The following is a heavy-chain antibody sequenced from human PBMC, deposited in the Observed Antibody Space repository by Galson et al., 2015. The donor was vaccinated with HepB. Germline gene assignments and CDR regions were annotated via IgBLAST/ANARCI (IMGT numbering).Heavy chain of an antibody. CDR2: LSGRGATT. CDR3: TKLQGYYGDEEIFDY. CDR1: GFSFNFYA. J-gene: IGHJ4*02. V-gene: IGHV3-23*01. D-gene: IGHD4-17*01. Sequence: SLRLSCAASGFSFNFYAMSWVRQAPGRGLDWVATLSGRGATTHYADSVKGRFTISRDNSKNTLFLQMNSLRAEDAALYYCTKLQGYYGDEEIFDYWGQGTLVAVSS.